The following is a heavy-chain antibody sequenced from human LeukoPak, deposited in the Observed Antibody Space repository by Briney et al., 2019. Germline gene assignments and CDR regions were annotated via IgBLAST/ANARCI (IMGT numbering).Heavy chain of an antibody. CDR3: ARLVVAATEDAFDI. Sequence: GASVKVSCKASGGTFSSYTISWVRQAPGQELVWMGRIIPILGIANYAQKFQGRVTITADKSTSTAYMELSSLRSEDTAVYYCARLVVAATEDAFDIWGQGTMVTVSS. CDR1: GGTFSSYT. CDR2: IIPILGIA. D-gene: IGHD2-15*01. J-gene: IGHJ3*02. V-gene: IGHV1-69*02.